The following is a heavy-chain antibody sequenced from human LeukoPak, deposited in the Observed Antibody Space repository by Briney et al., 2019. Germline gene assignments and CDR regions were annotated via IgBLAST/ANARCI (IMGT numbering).Heavy chain of an antibody. V-gene: IGHV1-46*01. D-gene: IGHD1-1*01. Sequence: ASVKVSCKASGYTFTSYYMHWVRQAPGQGLEWMGIINPSGGSTSYAQGFQGRVTMTRDMSTTTVYMDLRSLRSEDTAVYYCARDGHNGNDFDYWDQGTLVTVSS. CDR2: INPSGGST. CDR3: ARDGHNGNDFDY. CDR1: GYTFTSYY. J-gene: IGHJ4*02.